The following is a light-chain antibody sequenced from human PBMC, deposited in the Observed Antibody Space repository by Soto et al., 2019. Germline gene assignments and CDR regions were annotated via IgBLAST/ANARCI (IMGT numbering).Light chain of an antibody. J-gene: IGKJ4*01. CDR1: QSVGSY. Sequence: IVLIQSPATLSLSPGERATLSCRASQSVGSYLAWYQHKPGQAPRLLISDASNRATGIPARFSGSGSETDFTLTISILEPEDSAVYYCQQRSNWPSLTFGGGTKVDIK. V-gene: IGKV3-11*01. CDR3: QQRSNWPSLT. CDR2: DAS.